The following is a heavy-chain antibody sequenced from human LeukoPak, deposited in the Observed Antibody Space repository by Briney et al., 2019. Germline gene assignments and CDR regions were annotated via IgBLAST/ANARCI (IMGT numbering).Heavy chain of an antibody. CDR1: RFTFSSYW. D-gene: IGHD2-15*01. CDR2: IKQVGSDR. CDR3: ARGPSGGNGFSY. V-gene: IGHV3-7*04. Sequence: GGTLRLSSAASRFTFSSYWMSSVRQAPGKGLKWVAKIKQVGSDRYYVASVKGRFTISRDNAKNSLYLQMNSLRAVDTAVYYCARGPSGGNGFSYWGLGTLVTVSS. J-gene: IGHJ4*02.